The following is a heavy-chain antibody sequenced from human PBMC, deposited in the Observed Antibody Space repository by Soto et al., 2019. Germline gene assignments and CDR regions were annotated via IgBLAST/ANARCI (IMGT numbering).Heavy chain of an antibody. V-gene: IGHV3-23*01. J-gene: IGHJ4*02. CDR3: ARNSYYGSGKPYFDY. Sequence: VQLLESGGVLVQPGESLRLSCAASGFTLSNYALSWVRQAPGKGLEWVSSLTIGGNTYYADSVKGRFTISRDNSKSTLYLQVNSLRAEDTAVYFCARNSYYGSGKPYFDYWGQGTLVTVSS. CDR1: GFTLSNYA. CDR2: LTIGGNT. D-gene: IGHD3-10*01.